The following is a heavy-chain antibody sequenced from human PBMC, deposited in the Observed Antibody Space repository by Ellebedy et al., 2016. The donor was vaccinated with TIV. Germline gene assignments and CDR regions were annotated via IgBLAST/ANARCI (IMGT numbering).Heavy chain of an antibody. Sequence: GESLKISCAASGFTLSTHWMSWVRQAPGKGLEWVASIKQDGSVQYYVDSVKGRFTISRDNAKNSLYLQMSSLRPEDTAVYYCVRDHQAHDYWGQGSRVTVSS. CDR2: IKQDGSVQ. V-gene: IGHV3-7*03. CDR1: GFTLSTHW. CDR3: VRDHQAHDY. J-gene: IGHJ4*02.